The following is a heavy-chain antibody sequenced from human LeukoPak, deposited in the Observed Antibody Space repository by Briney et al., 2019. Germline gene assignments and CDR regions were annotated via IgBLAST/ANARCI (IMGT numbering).Heavy chain of an antibody. Sequence: SETLSLTCTVSGGSISSGSYYWSWIRQPAGKGLEWIGRIYTSGSTNYNPSLKSRVTISVDTSKNQFSLKLSSVTAADTAVYYCARAKVLRYFERGINYFDYWGQGTLVTVSS. V-gene: IGHV4-61*02. CDR3: ARAKVLRYFERGINYFDY. D-gene: IGHD3-9*01. CDR1: GGSISSGSYY. J-gene: IGHJ4*02. CDR2: IYTSGST.